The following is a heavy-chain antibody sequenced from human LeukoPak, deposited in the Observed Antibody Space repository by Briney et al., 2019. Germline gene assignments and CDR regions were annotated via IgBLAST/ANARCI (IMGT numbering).Heavy chain of an antibody. CDR3: ARAWRCSNGVCPDVLEH. V-gene: IGHV1-2*02. J-gene: IGHJ4*02. D-gene: IGHD2-8*01. Sequence: ASVKVSCKASGYTFTGYYMHWVRQAPGQGLEWMGWINPNSGGTNYAQKFQGRVTMTRDTSISTAYMELSGLRPDDTAIYYCARAWRCSNGVCPDVLEHWGQGTLLTVSA. CDR2: INPNSGGT. CDR1: GYTFTGYY.